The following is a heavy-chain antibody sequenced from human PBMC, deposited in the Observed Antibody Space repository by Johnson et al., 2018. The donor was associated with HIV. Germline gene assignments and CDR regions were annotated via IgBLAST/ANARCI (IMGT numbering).Heavy chain of an antibody. D-gene: IGHD1/OR15-1a*01. Sequence: QVQLVESGGGVVQPGRSLRLSCAASGFTFSSYGMHWVRQAPGKGLEWVAVIWYDGGNKYYADSVKGRFTISRDNSKNTLYLQMNSLRAEDTAVYYCARGSVAGTYLHDAFDIWGQGTMVTVSS. CDR2: IWYDGGNK. CDR3: ARGSVAGTYLHDAFDI. V-gene: IGHV3-33*08. J-gene: IGHJ3*02. CDR1: GFTFSSYG.